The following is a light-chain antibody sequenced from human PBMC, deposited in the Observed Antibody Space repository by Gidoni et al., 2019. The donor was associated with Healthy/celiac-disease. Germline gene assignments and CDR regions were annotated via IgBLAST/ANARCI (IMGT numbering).Light chain of an antibody. J-gene: IGLJ3*02. Sequence: SYELTQPPSVSVSPGQTARITCSGDALPKQYAYWYQQQPGQAPVLVIYKDRERPSGIPERFSGSSSGTTVTLTISGVQAEDEADYYCQSADSSGTSWVFGGGTKLTVL. V-gene: IGLV3-25*02. CDR2: KDR. CDR3: QSADSSGTSWV. CDR1: ALPKQY.